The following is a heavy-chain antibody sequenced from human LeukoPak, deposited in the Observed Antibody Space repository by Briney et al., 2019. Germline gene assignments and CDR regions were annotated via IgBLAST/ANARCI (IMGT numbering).Heavy chain of an antibody. V-gene: IGHV3-23*01. D-gene: IGHD3-3*01. CDR3: ARRGSEWNSYFYPMDV. CDR2: ISGSDAST. J-gene: IGHJ6*02. CDR1: RFTFSNYA. Sequence: GGSLRLSCAASRFTFSNYAMSWVRQAPGKGLEWVSGISGSDASTFYADSVMGRFTISRDNSMNTLYLQMNNVRAEDAAIYFCARRGSEWNSYFYPMDVWGQGTTVTVSS.